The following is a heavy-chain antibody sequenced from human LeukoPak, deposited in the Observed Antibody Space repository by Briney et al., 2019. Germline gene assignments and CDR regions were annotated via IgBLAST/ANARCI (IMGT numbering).Heavy chain of an antibody. J-gene: IGHJ4*02. CDR1: GFTFSSYS. D-gene: IGHD3-22*01. Sequence: PGGSLRLSCAASGFTFSSYSMNWVRQAPGKGLEWVANINQDGSEKNYADSVKGRFTISRDNARNSLYLQMNSLRPEDTALYYCASSYYHDGDYWGQGTLVTVSS. V-gene: IGHV3-7*01. CDR2: INQDGSEK. CDR3: ASSYYHDGDY.